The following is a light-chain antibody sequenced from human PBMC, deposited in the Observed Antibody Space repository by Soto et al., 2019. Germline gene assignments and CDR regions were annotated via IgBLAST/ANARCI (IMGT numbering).Light chain of an antibody. J-gene: IGLJ2*01. V-gene: IGLV1-40*01. CDR1: SSNIGAGYD. CDR3: QSYDSSLSGAGVV. CDR2: GHS. Sequence: QSVLTQPPSVSGAPGQRVTISCTGSSSNIGAGYDVHWYQQLPGTAPKLLIYGHSNRPSGVPDRFSGSKSGTSASLAITGLQAEDEADYDCQSYDSSLSGAGVVFGGGTKLTVL.